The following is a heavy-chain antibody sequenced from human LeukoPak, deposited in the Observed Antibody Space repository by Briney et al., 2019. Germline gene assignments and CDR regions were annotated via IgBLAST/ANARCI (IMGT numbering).Heavy chain of an antibody. J-gene: IGHJ3*02. CDR3: ARDKSGYYDAFDI. D-gene: IGHD3-22*01. V-gene: IGHV3-7*01. Sequence: GGSLRLSCAASGFTFSSYGMSWVRQAPGKGLEWVANIKQDGSEKYYVDSVKGRFTISRDNAKNSLYLQMNSLRAEDTAVYYCARDKSGYYDAFDIWGQGTMVTVSS. CDR1: GFTFSSYG. CDR2: IKQDGSEK.